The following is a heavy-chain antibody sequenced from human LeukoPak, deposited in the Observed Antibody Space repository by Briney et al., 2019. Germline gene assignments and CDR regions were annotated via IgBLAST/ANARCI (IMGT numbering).Heavy chain of an antibody. J-gene: IGHJ3*02. CDR2: ISSSSSTI. CDR1: GFTFSSYS. CDR3: ARIDRYSYGGGDAFDI. D-gene: IGHD5-18*01. Sequence: PGGSLRLSCAASGFTFSSYSMNWVRQAPGKGLEWVSSISSSSSTIYYADSVKGRFTISRDNAKNSLYLQMNSLRAEDTAVYYCARIDRYSYGGGDAFDIWGQGTMVTVSS. V-gene: IGHV3-48*01.